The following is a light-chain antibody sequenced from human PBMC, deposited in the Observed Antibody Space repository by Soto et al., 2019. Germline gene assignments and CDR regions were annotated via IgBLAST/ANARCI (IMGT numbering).Light chain of an antibody. J-gene: IGLJ3*02. CDR1: TGAVTSVSY. Sequence: QTVVTQEPSLTVSPGGTVTLTCASSTGAVTSVSYPNRVQQKPGQAPRALIYSTSNSHSWTPARFSGSLLGGKAALTLSGVQPEDEAVYYCLLYFGSAQVFGGGTKLTVL. CDR3: LLYFGSAQV. V-gene: IGLV7-43*01. CDR2: STS.